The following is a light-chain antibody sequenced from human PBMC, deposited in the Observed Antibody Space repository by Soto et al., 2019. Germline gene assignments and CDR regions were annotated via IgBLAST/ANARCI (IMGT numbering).Light chain of an antibody. CDR3: VLYVPWRIT. Sequence: ASQPVSDKLAWYQQKPGQAPRLLIYGASARALGIPARFSGRGSGLELSCSAASFQSGDFAVHCCVLYVPWRITFGQGTRLEIK. J-gene: IGKJ5*01. V-gene: IGKV3-15*01. CDR1: QPVSDK. CDR2: GAS.